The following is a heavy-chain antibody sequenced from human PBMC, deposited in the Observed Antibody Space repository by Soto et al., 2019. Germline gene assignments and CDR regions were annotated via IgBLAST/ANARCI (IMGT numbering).Heavy chain of an antibody. CDR1: GDSVSSNSAA. CDR2: TYYRSKWYN. J-gene: IGHJ6*02. Sequence: QVQLQQSGPGLVKPSQTLSLTCAISGDSVSSNSAAWNWIRQSPSRGLEWLGRTYYRSKWYNDYAVSVKSRITINPDTSKNQFSLQLNSVTPEDTAVYYCARQFTVTTTRAPSYYGMDVWGQGTTVTVSS. CDR3: ARQFTVTTTRAPSYYGMDV. D-gene: IGHD4-17*01. V-gene: IGHV6-1*01.